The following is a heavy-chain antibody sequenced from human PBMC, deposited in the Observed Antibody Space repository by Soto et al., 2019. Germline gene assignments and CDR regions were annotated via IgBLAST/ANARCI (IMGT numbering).Heavy chain of an antibody. D-gene: IGHD1-20*01. Sequence: QVQLVQSGAEVKKPGSSVKVSCKASGGTFSSYAISWVRQAPGQGLEWMGGIIPIFGTADYAQKFQGRVTITAXXXTXXAYMELSSLRSEDTAVYYCARSITGTVSYYYGMDVWGQGTTVTVSS. CDR3: ARSITGTVSYYYGMDV. CDR2: IIPIFGTA. V-gene: IGHV1-69*12. J-gene: IGHJ6*02. CDR1: GGTFSSYA.